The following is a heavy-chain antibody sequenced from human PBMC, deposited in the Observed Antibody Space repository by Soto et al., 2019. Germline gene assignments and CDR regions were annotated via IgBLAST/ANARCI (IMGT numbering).Heavy chain of an antibody. CDR2: INHSGST. V-gene: IGHV4-34*01. CDR3: ASDLGYCTKAVCYDAY. Sequence: SETLSLTCAVSGGSFSGCYWRWIRQPPGKGLQWIGEINHSGSTNYNPSLKSRVAISVDTSKSQFSLNLSSVTAADTAVYYCASDLGYCTKAVCYDAYWGQGTLVTVS. J-gene: IGHJ4*02. D-gene: IGHD2-8*01. CDR1: GGSFSGCY.